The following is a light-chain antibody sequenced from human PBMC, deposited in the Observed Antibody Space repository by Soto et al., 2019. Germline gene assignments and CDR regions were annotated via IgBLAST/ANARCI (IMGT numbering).Light chain of an antibody. Sequence: QSVLTQPPSVSGAPGQRVTISCTGSNSDIGAGYDVHWYQQHLPGTAPKLLIYGNNNRPSGVPDRFSGSKSGTSASLASTGVQAEDEADYYCQSFDSRLMEDVFGPGTKVTVL. V-gene: IGLV1-40*01. CDR3: QSFDSRLMEDV. CDR2: GNN. CDR1: NSDIGAGYD. J-gene: IGLJ1*01.